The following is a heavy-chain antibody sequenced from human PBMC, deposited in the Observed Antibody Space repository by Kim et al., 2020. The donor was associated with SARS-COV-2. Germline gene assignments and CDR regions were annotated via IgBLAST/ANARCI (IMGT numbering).Heavy chain of an antibody. CDR3: ASGYRGFYYGMDV. J-gene: IGHJ6*02. V-gene: IGHV3-53*01. Sequence: VDAVKGQFTITRDNSKNTLYLQMNSQRAEETAVYYCASGYRGFYYGMDVWGQGTTVTVSS. D-gene: IGHD5-12*01.